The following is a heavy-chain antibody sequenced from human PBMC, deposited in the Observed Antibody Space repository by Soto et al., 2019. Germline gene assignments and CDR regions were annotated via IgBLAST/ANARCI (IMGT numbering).Heavy chain of an antibody. CDR2: IYYSGST. V-gene: IGHV4-59*06. J-gene: IGHJ5*01. D-gene: IGHD3-10*02. CDR1: SGSRCSYY. CDR3: SRYFDNTENNAFYVTKFLAP. Sequence: SDTCSVASGSRCSYYVSCISKNSGQGLEWIGYIYYSGSTYYNPSLKSRVTISVDTSKNQYSLKLSSVTAADTAVYYCSRYFDNTENNAFYVTKFLAPWGQGTLLTVSS.